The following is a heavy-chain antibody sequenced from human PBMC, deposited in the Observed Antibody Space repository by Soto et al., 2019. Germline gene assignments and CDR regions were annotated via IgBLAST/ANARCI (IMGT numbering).Heavy chain of an antibody. CDR3: ARVYSSSWHSSLYYYYYMDV. J-gene: IGHJ6*03. D-gene: IGHD6-13*01. CDR2: INHSGST. Sequence: PSETLSLTCGVSGGSLSDYYWSWIRQPPGKGLEWIGEINHSGSTNLNPSLKSRATISVDTSKNQFSLKLSSVTAADTAVYYCARVYSSSWHSSLYYYYYMDVWGKGTTVTVSS. CDR1: GGSLSDYY. V-gene: IGHV4-34*04.